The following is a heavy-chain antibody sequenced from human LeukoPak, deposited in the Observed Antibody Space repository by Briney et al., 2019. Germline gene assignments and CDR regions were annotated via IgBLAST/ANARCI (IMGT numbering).Heavy chain of an antibody. V-gene: IGHV4-61*08. CDR1: GGSISSGDYY. D-gene: IGHD3-16*01. CDR2: IYYSGST. J-gene: IGHJ4*02. CDR3: ASLYDYVWGTEGDY. Sequence: SETLSLTCTVSGGSISSGDYYWSWIRQPPGKGLEWIGYIYYSGSTNYNPSLKSRVTISVDTSKNQFSLNLSSVTAADTAVYYCASLYDYVWGTEGDYWGQGTLVTVSS.